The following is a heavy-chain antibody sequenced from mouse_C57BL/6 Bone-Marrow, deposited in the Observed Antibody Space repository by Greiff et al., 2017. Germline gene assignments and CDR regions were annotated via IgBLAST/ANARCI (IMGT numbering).Heavy chain of an antibody. CDR1: GYTFTSYW. CDR2: IDPSDSYT. D-gene: IGHD1-1*01. V-gene: IGHV1-69*01. Sequence: QVQLQQPGAELVMPGASVKLSCKASGYTFTSYWMHWVKQRPGQGLEWIGEIDPSDSYTNYNQKFKGKSTLTVDKSSSTAYMQLSSLTSEDSAVYYCAREGSSPWFAYWGQGTRVTVSA. CDR3: AREGSSPWFAY. J-gene: IGHJ3*01.